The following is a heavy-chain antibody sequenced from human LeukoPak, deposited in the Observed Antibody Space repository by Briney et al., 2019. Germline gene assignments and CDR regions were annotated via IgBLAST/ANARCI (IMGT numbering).Heavy chain of an antibody. CDR2: ISYDGSNK. D-gene: IGHD3-16*01. CDR3: VRARVTRGLGY. V-gene: IGHV3-30*03. CDR1: GFTFSSYG. J-gene: IGHJ4*02. Sequence: GGSLRLSCAASGFTFSSYGMHWVRQAPGKGLEWVAVISYDGSNKYYADSVKGRFSISRDNSNSTLYLQMDSLRPDDTGLYYCVRARVTRGLGYWGQGTPVTVS.